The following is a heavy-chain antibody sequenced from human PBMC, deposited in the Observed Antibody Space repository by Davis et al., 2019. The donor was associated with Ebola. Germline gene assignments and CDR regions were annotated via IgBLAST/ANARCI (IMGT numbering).Heavy chain of an antibody. Sequence: GESLKISCAASGFTFSDYGVTWVRQTPGKRLEWVSYISGSTATIYYADSVKGRFTVSRDNAKNLLYLQMNSLRDEDTAVYYCARSFSAWYPGFFDYWGQGTLVAVSS. V-gene: IGHV3-48*02. CDR1: GFTFSDYG. D-gene: IGHD6-19*01. J-gene: IGHJ4*02. CDR2: ISGSTATI. CDR3: ARSFSAWYPGFFDY.